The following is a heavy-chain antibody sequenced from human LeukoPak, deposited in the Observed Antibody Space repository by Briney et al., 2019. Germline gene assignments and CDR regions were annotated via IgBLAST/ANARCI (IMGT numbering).Heavy chain of an antibody. CDR1: GLTFSNCW. CDR2: IKQDGSEK. J-gene: IGHJ4*02. D-gene: IGHD3-16*01. CDR3: ARDGFGTGSN. V-gene: IGHV3-7*03. Sequence: HPGGSLRLSCAASGLTFSNCWMDWVRQAPGKGLEWVANIKQDGSEKNYVDSVKGRFIISRDNAKNSLYLQMNTLRADDTAVYYCARDGFGTGSNWGQGTLVTVSS.